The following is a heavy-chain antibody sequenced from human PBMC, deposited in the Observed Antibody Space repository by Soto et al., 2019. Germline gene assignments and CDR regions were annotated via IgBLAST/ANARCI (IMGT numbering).Heavy chain of an antibody. Sequence: ASVEVSCKASGYTYTSYAMHWVRQAPGQRLEWMGWINAGNGNTKYSQKFQGRVTITRDTSASTAYMELSSLRSEDTAVYYCARDPGYSHGYNWGQGTLVTVS. CDR2: INAGNGNT. CDR1: GYTYTSYA. V-gene: IGHV1-3*01. D-gene: IGHD5-18*01. J-gene: IGHJ4*02. CDR3: ARDPGYSHGYN.